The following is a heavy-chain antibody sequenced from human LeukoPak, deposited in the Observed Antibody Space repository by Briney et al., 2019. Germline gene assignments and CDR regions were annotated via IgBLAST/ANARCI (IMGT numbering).Heavy chain of an antibody. CDR2: VSPTGEGT. Sequence: PGGSLRLSCAASGFTFSDYYMSWIRQAPGRGLEWVSTVSPTGEGTHYADSVKGRFTISRDNSKNTLSLEMNSLRADDTATYYCARDAGGAWPFDYWGQGTRVIVSS. CDR3: ARDAGGAWPFDY. D-gene: IGHD4-17*01. CDR1: GFTFSDYY. J-gene: IGHJ4*02. V-gene: IGHV3-23*01.